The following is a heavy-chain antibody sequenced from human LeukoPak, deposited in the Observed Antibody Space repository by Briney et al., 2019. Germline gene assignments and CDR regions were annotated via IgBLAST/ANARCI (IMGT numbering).Heavy chain of an antibody. J-gene: IGHJ4*02. D-gene: IGHD4-17*01. V-gene: IGHV4-4*07. CDR3: ARDHYDHYGDYVFDY. CDR2: IYTSGST. Sequence: KPSETLSLTCTVSGGSISGFYWSWIRQPAGKELEWIGRIYTSGSTNYNPSLKSRVTMSVDTSKNQFSLKLNSVTAADTALYYCARDHYDHYGDYVFDYWGQGTLVTVSS. CDR1: GGSISGFY.